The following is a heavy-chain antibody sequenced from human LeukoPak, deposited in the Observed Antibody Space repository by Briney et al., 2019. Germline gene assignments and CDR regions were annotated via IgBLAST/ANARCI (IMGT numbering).Heavy chain of an antibody. D-gene: IGHD3-22*01. V-gene: IGHV1-46*01. CDR2: INPSGGST. Sequence: GASVKVSCKAAGYTFTTYYINGVPQAPGQGLEWMGIINPSGGSTSSPQKFQGRVTMTRDTSTNTAYMELSSLRSEDTAVYFTARDEVAITYYFDYWGQGTLVTVSS. J-gene: IGHJ4*02. CDR3: ARDEVAITYYFDY. CDR1: GYTFTTYY.